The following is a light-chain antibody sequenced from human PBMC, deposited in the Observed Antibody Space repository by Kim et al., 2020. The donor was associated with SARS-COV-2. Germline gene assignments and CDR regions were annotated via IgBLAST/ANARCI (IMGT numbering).Light chain of an antibody. CDR3: QQYETSSWT. J-gene: IGKJ1*01. CDR2: GRI. V-gene: IGKV3-20*01. Sequence: EIVLTQSPGTVSLSPGERVTLSCRASQTIDMNFLAWYQQKPGQAPRLLIYGRITRATGIPDRFRGRGSGTDFTLTISRLEPEDFAIYYCQQYETSSWTFGQGTKVDIK. CDR1: QTIDMNF.